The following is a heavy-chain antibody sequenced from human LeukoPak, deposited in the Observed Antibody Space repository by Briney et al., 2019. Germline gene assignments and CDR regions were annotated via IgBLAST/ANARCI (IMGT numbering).Heavy chain of an antibody. CDR2: INTNTGNP. Sequence: GSVKVSCKASGYTFTSYAMNWVRQAPGQGLEWMGWINTNTGNPTYAQGFTGRFVFSLDTSVSTAYLQISSLKAEDTAVYYCARGYCSSTSCYFLFDYFDYWGQGTLVTVSS. CDR1: GYTFTSYA. V-gene: IGHV7-4-1*02. CDR3: ARGYCSSTSCYFLFDYFDY. J-gene: IGHJ4*02. D-gene: IGHD2-2*01.